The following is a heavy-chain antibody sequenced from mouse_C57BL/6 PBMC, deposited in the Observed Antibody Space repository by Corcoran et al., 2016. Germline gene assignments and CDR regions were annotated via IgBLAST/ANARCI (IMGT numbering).Heavy chain of an antibody. CDR2: IYPGSGNT. Sequence: QVQLQQSGPELVKPGASVKISCKASGYSFTSYYIHWVKQRPGQGLEWIGWIYPGSGNTKYNEKFKGKATLTADTSSSTAYMQLSSLTSEDSAVYYCARRDYYGLAMDYWGQGTSVTVSS. D-gene: IGHD1-1*01. CDR1: GYSFTSYY. CDR3: ARRDYYGLAMDY. J-gene: IGHJ4*01. V-gene: IGHV1-66*01.